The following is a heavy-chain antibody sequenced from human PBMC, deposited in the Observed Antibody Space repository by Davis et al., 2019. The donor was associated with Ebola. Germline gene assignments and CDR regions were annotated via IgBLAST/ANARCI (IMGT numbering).Heavy chain of an antibody. D-gene: IGHD2-15*01. Sequence: PGGSLRLSCAASGFTFSSYAMHWVRQAPGKGLEWVANIRQDGSEKYYVDSVEGRFAISRDNANNSLFLQMNSLRVEDTAVYYCTREGGGSWGYWGQGTLVTVSS. J-gene: IGHJ4*02. CDR3: TREGGGSWGY. CDR1: GFTFSSYA. CDR2: IRQDGSEK. V-gene: IGHV3-7*01.